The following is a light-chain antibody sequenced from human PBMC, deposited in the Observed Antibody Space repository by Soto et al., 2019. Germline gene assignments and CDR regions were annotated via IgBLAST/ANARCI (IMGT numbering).Light chain of an antibody. J-gene: IGKJ5*01. Sequence: DIQITQSPSPLSASVGDRVTITCQASQDINNYVNWYQQKPGKAPKLLIFDASTLKTGVPSRFSGSGSGTDFSFSISSLHPEDIATYYCQQSNDLVSFGQGTRLEIK. CDR3: QQSNDLVS. CDR1: QDINNY. CDR2: DAS. V-gene: IGKV1-33*01.